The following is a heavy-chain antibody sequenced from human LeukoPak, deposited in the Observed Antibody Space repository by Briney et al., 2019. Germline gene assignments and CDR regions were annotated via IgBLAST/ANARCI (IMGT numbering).Heavy chain of an antibody. CDR2: INYSGRI. CDR3: ARLVDYDNSGDPDIFDI. Sequence: PSETLSLTCIVSSGFMSSYYWSWIRQTPGKGLEWIAFINYSGRIKYNPSLQSRVSISLDTSKNHFSLQLRSVMAVDTAVYYCARLVDYDNSGDPDIFDIWGQGPIVSIS. D-gene: IGHD3-22*01. CDR1: SGFMSSYY. J-gene: IGHJ3*02. V-gene: IGHV4-59*01.